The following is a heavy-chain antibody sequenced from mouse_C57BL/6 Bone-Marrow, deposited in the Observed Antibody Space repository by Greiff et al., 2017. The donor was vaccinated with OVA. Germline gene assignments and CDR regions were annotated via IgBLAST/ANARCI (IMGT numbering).Heavy chain of an antibody. V-gene: IGHV7-1*01. CDR1: GFTFSDFY. D-gene: IGHD2-2*01. Sequence: EVKVVESGGGLVQSGRSLRLSCATSGFTFSDFYMEWVRQAPGKGLEWIAASRNKANDYTTEYSASVKGRFIVSRDTSQSILYLQMNALGAADTAIYYCARDARGYAWFAYWGQGTLVTVSA. J-gene: IGHJ3*01. CDR3: ARDARGYAWFAY. CDR2: SRNKANDYTT.